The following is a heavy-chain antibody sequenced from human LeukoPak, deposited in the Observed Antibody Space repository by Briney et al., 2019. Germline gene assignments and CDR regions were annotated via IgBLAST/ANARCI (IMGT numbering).Heavy chain of an antibody. Sequence: SETLSLTCSASGVSISDYHWNWVRQPPAKGLEWMGYFSYSGSTRYNPSLKSRVTISVDTSKNQFSLKLSSVTAADTAVYYCASDCWDYYYSSGYSYIYYYGSDGRGQGTTVTVSS. CDR1: GVSISDYH. D-gene: IGHD3-22*01. CDR2: FSYSGST. V-gene: IGHV4-59*01. J-gene: IGHJ6*02. CDR3: ASDCWDYYYSSGYSYIYYYGSDG.